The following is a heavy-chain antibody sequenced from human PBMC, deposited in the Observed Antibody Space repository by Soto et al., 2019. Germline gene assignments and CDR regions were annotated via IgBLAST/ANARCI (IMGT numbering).Heavy chain of an antibody. V-gene: IGHV1-18*01. CDR1: GYSFTNYG. CDR2: INASNGNT. J-gene: IGHJ4*02. D-gene: IGHD1-1*01. CDR3: ALEIIGRRFAS. Sequence: QVQLVQSGPEVKRPGASVKVSCKASGYSFTNYGLSWLRQAPVQGLEWMGWINASNGNTVYAQKLQGRVTMTTDTSTSTAYMELRSLRSDDTAISYCALEIIGRRFASCGQGTLVTVSS.